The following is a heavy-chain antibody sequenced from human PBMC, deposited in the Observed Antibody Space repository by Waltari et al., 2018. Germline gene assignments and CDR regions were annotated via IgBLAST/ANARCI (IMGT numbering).Heavy chain of an antibody. CDR1: GYSLIELA. J-gene: IGHJ4*02. D-gene: IGHD4-17*01. CDR3: ATDGVGASTVVPNYDF. V-gene: IGHV1-24*01. CDR2: FDAEDDET. Sequence: QVQLVQSGAEVKKPGASVKVSCKVSGYSLIELAIHWVRQAPGKGLEWGGGFDAEDDETVFAQKFRGRVTMTEDTSIDTAYMELNNLRSEDTAVYCATDGVGASTVVPNYDFWGQGTLITVSS.